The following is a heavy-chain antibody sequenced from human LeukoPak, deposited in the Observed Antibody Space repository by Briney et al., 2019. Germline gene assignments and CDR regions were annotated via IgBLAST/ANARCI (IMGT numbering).Heavy chain of an antibody. CDR3: ARAPKLNDITMIIMFDP. V-gene: IGHV1-18*01. J-gene: IGHJ5*02. CDR2: ISAYNGNT. D-gene: IGHD3-22*01. CDR1: GYTFTNYG. Sequence: ASVKVSCKASGYTFTNYGISWVRQAPGQGLEWMGWISAYNGNTNYAQKLQGRVTMTTDTSTGTAYMELRSLRSDDTAVYYCARAPKLNDITMIIMFDPWGQGTLVTVSS.